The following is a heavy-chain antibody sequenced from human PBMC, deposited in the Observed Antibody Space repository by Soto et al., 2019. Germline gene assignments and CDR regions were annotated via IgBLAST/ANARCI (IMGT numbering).Heavy chain of an antibody. CDR1: GGSISSSNW. Sequence: SETLSLTCAVSGGSISSSNWWSWVRQPPGKGLEWIGEIYHSGSTNYNPSLKSRVTISVDKSKNQFSLKLSSVTAADTAVYYCAIDKGAAAGTNWFDPWGQGTLVTVSS. D-gene: IGHD6-13*01. V-gene: IGHV4-4*02. J-gene: IGHJ5*02. CDR3: AIDKGAAAGTNWFDP. CDR2: IYHSGST.